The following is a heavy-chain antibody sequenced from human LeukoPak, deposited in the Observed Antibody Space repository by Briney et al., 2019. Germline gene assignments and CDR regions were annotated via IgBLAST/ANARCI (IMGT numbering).Heavy chain of an antibody. J-gene: IGHJ4*02. V-gene: IGHV3-23*01. CDR1: GFTFSDSA. CDR2: ISASGGNS. D-gene: IGHD1-26*01. Sequence: TGGSLRLSCEASGFTFSDSAMSWVRQASGRGLEWVSLISASGGNSYYADSVKGRFTVSRDSPKNTLHLQMNSLRAEDTAVYYCARDIELSCWGQGTLVTVSS. CDR3: ARDIELSC.